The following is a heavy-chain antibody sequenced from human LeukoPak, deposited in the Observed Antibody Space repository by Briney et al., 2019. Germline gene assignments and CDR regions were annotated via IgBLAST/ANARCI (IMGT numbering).Heavy chain of an antibody. CDR3: TTVVPTGGDWNFY. CDR2: IKSKTDGGTT. V-gene: IGHV3-15*01. D-gene: IGHD1-7*01. Sequence: GGSLRLSCAASAFTFSNAWMSWVRQAPGKGLEWVGRIKSKTDGGTTDYAAPVKGRFTISRDDSKNTLYLQMNSLKTEDTAVYYCTTVVPTGGDWNFYWGQGTLVTVSS. CDR1: AFTFSNAW. J-gene: IGHJ4*02.